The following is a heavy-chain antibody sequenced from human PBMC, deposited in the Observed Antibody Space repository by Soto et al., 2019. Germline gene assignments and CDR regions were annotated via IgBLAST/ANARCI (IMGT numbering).Heavy chain of an antibody. V-gene: IGHV4-34*01. J-gene: IGHJ4*02. CDR1: GGSFNGSY. D-gene: IGHD3-10*01. Sequence: KLSETLSLTCAVSGGSFNGSYWTWIRQSPGKGLEWIGEINHSGDTFYNPSLKSRVTISIDRSTNQFSLEVTSMTAADTAVYYCARGRGTLVRTVGLVIWRLNSWGQGTPVTVSS. CDR2: INHSGDT. CDR3: ARGRGTLVRTVGLVIWRLNS.